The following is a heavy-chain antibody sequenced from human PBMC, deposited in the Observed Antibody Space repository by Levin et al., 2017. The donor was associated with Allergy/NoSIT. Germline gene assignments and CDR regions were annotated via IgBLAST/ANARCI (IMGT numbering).Heavy chain of an antibody. Sequence: GESLKISCKGSGYSFTSYWIGWVRQMPGKGLEWMGIIYPGDSDTRYSPSFQGQVTISADKSISTAYLQWSSLKASDTAMYYCARIGLAVARTDAFDIWGQGTMVTVSS. J-gene: IGHJ3*02. CDR2: IYPGDSDT. CDR1: GYSFTSYW. CDR3: ARIGLAVARTDAFDI. V-gene: IGHV5-51*01. D-gene: IGHD6-19*01.